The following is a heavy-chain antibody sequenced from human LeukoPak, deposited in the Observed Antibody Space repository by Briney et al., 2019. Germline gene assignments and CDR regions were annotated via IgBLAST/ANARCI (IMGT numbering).Heavy chain of an antibody. D-gene: IGHD2-15*01. CDR1: GGTFSSYA. J-gene: IGHJ4*02. V-gene: IGHV1-69*05. Sequence: ASVKVSCKASGGTFSSYAISWVRQAPGQGLEWMGGIIPIFGTANYAQKFQGRVTITTDESTSTAYMEPSSLRSEDTAVYYCASPGYCSGGSCYRGGFDYWGQGTLVTVSS. CDR3: ASPGYCSGGSCYRGGFDY. CDR2: IIPIFGTA.